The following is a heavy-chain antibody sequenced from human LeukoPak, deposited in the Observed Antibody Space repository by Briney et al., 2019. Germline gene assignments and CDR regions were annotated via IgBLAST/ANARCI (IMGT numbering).Heavy chain of an antibody. V-gene: IGHV3-21*01. CDR3: ARDSDSYGFDY. CDR1: GFTFRSYS. CDR2: ISSVSSYI. Sequence: GGSLRLSCAVSGFTFRSYSMNWVRQAPGKGLEWVSSISSVSSYIYYADSLKGRFTISRDNAKNSLYLQMNSLRAEDTAAYYCARDSDSYGFDYWGQGTLVTVSS. D-gene: IGHD5-18*01. J-gene: IGHJ4*02.